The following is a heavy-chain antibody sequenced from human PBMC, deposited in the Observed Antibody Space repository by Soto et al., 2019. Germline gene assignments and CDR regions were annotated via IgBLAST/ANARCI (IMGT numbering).Heavy chain of an antibody. D-gene: IGHD3-3*01. Sequence: SVKVSCKASGGTFSSYAISWVRQAPGQGLEWMGGIIPIFGTANYAQKFQGRVTITADESTSTAYMELSSLRSEDTAVYYCVRRVTIFGVVIISENWFDPWGQGTLVTVSS. CDR2: IIPIFGTA. CDR1: GGTFSSYA. J-gene: IGHJ5*02. CDR3: VRRVTIFGVVIISENWFDP. V-gene: IGHV1-69*13.